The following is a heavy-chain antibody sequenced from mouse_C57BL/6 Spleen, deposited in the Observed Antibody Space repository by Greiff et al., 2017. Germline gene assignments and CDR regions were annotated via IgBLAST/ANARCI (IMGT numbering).Heavy chain of an antibody. J-gene: IGHJ2*01. CDR2: IYTGDGDT. Sequence: QVQLQQSGPELVKPGASVKISCKASGYAFSSSWMNWVKQRPGKGLEWIGRIYTGDGDTNYNGKFKGKATLTADKSSSTAYMQLSSLTSEDSAVYFCAVYYDYDRGWGQGTTLTVSS. V-gene: IGHV1-82*01. CDR3: AVYYDYDRG. D-gene: IGHD2-4*01. CDR1: GYAFSSSW.